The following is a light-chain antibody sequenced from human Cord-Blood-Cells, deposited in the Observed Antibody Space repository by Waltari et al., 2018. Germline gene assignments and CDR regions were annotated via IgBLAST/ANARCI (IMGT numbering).Light chain of an antibody. CDR1: QAISNY. J-gene: IGKJ2*01. Sequence: DIQMTQSPSSLSASVGDRVTITCQASQAISNYLNWYQQQPGKAPKLLIYDASNLETGVPSRFSGSGSGTDFTFTISSLQPEDIATYYCQQYDKLPYTFGQGTKLEIK. CDR3: QQYDKLPYT. CDR2: DAS. V-gene: IGKV1-33*01.